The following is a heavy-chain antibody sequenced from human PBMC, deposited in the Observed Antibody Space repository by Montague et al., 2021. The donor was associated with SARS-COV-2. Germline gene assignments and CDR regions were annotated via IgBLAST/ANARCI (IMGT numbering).Heavy chain of an antibody. D-gene: IGHD4-17*01. CDR1: GCSISSFY. CDR3: ARHYGATRPAVY. V-gene: IGHV4-59*08. Sequence: SETLSLTCTVSGCSISSFYWCWFRQPPGKGLECIGYISDRRSTNYNPSLTSRVTMSLDTSSNQFSSKMNSVTAADTAVYYCARHYGATRPAVYWGQGTLVTVSS. J-gene: IGHJ4*02. CDR2: ISDRRST.